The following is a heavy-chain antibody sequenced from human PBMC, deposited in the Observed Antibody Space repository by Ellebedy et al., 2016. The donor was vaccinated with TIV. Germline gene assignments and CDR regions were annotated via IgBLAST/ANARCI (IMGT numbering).Heavy chain of an antibody. J-gene: IGHJ6*02. CDR1: GASINSGHF. V-gene: IGHV4-38-2*02. CDR3: ARRDGVMGSGGYYYYGMDV. Sequence: MPSETLSLTCTVSGASINSGHFWGWIRQSPGKGLEWIGTISHTGTTSYSPSLKSRVTISVDTSKNQFYLKLTSVIAADTAVYYCARRDGVMGSGGYYYYGMDVWGQGTLVTVSS. CDR2: ISHTGTT. D-gene: IGHD2-21*01.